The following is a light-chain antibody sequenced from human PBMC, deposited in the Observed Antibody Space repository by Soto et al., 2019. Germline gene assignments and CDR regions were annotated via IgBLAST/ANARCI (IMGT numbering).Light chain of an antibody. Sequence: QSVLTQPPSVSGAPGQRVTISCTGSSSNIGARYDVHWYQQLPGTAPKLLIYGNNNRPSGVPDRFSGSKSGTSASLAITGLQAEDEADYYCQSYDFSLRGSVFGGGTKLTVL. CDR3: QSYDFSLRGSV. CDR1: SSNIGARYD. J-gene: IGLJ3*02. V-gene: IGLV1-40*01. CDR2: GNN.